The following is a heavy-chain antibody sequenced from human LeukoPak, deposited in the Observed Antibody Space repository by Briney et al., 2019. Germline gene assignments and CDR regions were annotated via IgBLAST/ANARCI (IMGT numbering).Heavy chain of an antibody. CDR1: GFTFSSYA. Sequence: GGSLRLSCAASGFTFSSYAMSWVRQAPGKGLEWVSSISTSGSTIYYADSVKGRFTISRDNAKNSLSLQMSSLRSEDTAVYFCARQGIGCSSSSCYLGYYMDVWGKGTTVTVSS. V-gene: IGHV3-48*03. CDR2: ISTSGSTI. D-gene: IGHD2-2*01. CDR3: ARQGIGCSSSSCYLGYYMDV. J-gene: IGHJ6*03.